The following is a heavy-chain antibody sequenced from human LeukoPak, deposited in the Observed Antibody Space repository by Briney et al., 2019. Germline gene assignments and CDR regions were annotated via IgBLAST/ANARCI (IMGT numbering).Heavy chain of an antibody. CDR2: ISGYNGNT. J-gene: IGHJ1*01. CDR3: ARGYYDSSDYEYFQH. V-gene: IGHV1-18*01. CDR1: GYTFTTYN. Sequence: GASVKVSCKASGYTFTTYNINWVRQAPGQGLEWMGWISGYNGNTNYAQKLQGRVTMTTDTSTSTAYMELRSLRSDDTAVYYCARGYYDSSDYEYFQHWGQGTLVTVSS. D-gene: IGHD3-22*01.